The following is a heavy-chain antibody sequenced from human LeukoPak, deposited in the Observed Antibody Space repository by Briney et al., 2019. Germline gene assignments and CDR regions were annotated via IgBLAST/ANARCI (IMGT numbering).Heavy chain of an antibody. V-gene: IGHV3-74*01. CDR3: ARDGGSRGVPLDC. Sequence: GGSLRLSCAASGFTLSRYWMHWVRQVPGKGLGWVSRVNTEGSSTNYADSVKGRFTISRDNAKNTLYLQMNSLRAEDTALYFCARDGGSRGVPLDCWGQGTLVTVSS. CDR2: VNTEGSST. CDR1: GFTLSRYW. D-gene: IGHD2-15*01. J-gene: IGHJ4*02.